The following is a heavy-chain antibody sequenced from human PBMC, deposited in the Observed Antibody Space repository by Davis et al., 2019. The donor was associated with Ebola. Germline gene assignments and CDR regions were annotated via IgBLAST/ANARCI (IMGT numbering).Heavy chain of an antibody. CDR1: GFTFSNYD. Sequence: PGGSLRLSCAASGFTFSNYDMTWVRQAPGKGLDWVSRISSNGVTTYYADSVRGRFTISRDNSRNTLYLQMNSLRADDTAVYYCGGAWDWGQGTLVTVSS. J-gene: IGHJ4*02. CDR3: GGAWD. V-gene: IGHV3-23*01. CDR2: ISSNGVTT. D-gene: IGHD1-26*01.